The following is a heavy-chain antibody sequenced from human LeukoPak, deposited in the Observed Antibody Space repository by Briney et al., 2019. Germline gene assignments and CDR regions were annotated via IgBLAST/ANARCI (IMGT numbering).Heavy chain of an antibody. CDR2: IYSSGST. Sequence: SETLSLTCTVSGGSISSYYWSWIRQPAGKGLEWIGRIYSSGSTNYNPSLKSRVTMSVDTSKNQFSLKVSSVTAADTAVYYCARRGAVAGTWGAFDIWGQGTMVTVSS. J-gene: IGHJ3*02. D-gene: IGHD6-19*01. V-gene: IGHV4-4*07. CDR1: GGSISSYY. CDR3: ARRGAVAGTWGAFDI.